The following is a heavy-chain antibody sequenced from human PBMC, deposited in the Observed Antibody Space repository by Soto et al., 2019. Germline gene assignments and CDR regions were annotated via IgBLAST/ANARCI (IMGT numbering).Heavy chain of an antibody. Sequence: GGSLRLSCAASGFTFSDHYMSWIRQAPGKGLEWISYISSSASTIHYADSVEGRFTISRDNAKNSLYLEMNSLRAEDTAVYYCARVALRSGWTYFYYMDVWGRGTTVTVS. J-gene: IGHJ6*03. CDR2: ISSSASTI. V-gene: IGHV3-11*01. CDR1: GFTFSDHY. D-gene: IGHD6-19*01. CDR3: ARVALRSGWTYFYYMDV.